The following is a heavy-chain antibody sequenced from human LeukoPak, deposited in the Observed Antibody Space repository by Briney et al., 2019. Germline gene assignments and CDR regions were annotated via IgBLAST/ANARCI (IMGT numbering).Heavy chain of an antibody. CDR1: GFTFSSYG. CDR3: AKISPYSSSGRRNYYYYYMDV. Sequence: PGXSLRLSCAASGFTFSSYGMHWVRQAPGKGREGVAFIRYDGSNKYYADPVKGRFTISRDNSKNTLYLQMNSLTAEHTAVYYCAKISPYSSSGRRNYYYYYMDVWGKGTTVTVSS. V-gene: IGHV3-30*02. CDR2: IRYDGSNK. D-gene: IGHD6-6*01. J-gene: IGHJ6*03.